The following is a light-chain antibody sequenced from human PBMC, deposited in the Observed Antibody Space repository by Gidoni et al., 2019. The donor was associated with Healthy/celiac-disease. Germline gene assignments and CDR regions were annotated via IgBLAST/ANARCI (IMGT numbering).Light chain of an antibody. J-gene: IGKJ2*01. CDR2: GAS. Sequence: ESVLTQYPGTLSLSPGERATLSCRASQSVSSSDLARYQQEPGQAPRLLIYGASSRATVIPARFSGSWSATDFTLTIIRLVPDDFAVYYCQLYGSSPRYTFGQXTKLEIK. V-gene: IGKV3-20*01. CDR3: QLYGSSPRYT. CDR1: QSVSSSD.